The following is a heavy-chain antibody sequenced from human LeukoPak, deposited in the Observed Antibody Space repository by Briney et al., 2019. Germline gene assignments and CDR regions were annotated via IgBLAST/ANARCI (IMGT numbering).Heavy chain of an antibody. Sequence: GGSLRLSCAASGFTFSSYDMHWVRQVTGKGLEWVSGIGYTGHTYYSGSAKGRFTISRENAKNSLYLQMNDLTAGDTAVYYCTTGAEGWNYWGQGTLVTVSS. V-gene: IGHV3-13*01. CDR1: GFTFSSYD. CDR2: IGYTGHT. D-gene: IGHD7-27*01. J-gene: IGHJ4*02. CDR3: TTGAEGWNY.